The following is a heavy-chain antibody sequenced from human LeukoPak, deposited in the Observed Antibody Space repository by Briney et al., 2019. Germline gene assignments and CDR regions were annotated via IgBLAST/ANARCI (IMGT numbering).Heavy chain of an antibody. CDR1: GLTFSSYW. J-gene: IGHJ4*02. CDR3: ARAPREWLLGYYFDY. Sequence: GGSLRLSCAASGLTFSSYWMSWVRQAPGKGLEWVANIKHDGSEKYYVDSVKGRFAISRDNAKNSLYLQMNSLRAEDTAVYYCARAPREWLLGYYFDYWGQGTLVTVSS. D-gene: IGHD3-3*01. CDR2: IKHDGSEK. V-gene: IGHV3-7*01.